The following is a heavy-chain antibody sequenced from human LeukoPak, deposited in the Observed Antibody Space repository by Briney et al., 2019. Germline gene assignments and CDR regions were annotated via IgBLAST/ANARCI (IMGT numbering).Heavy chain of an antibody. D-gene: IGHD3-9*01. CDR2: IIPIFGTA. J-gene: IGHJ4*02. CDR1: GGTFSSYA. V-gene: IGHV1-69*01. CDR3: ARATGGLRYFDWLFDY. Sequence: ASVKGSCKASGGTFSSYAISWVRQAPGQGLEWMGGIIPIFGTANYAQKFQGRVTITADESTSTAYMELSSLRSEDTAVYYCARATGGLRYFDWLFDYWGQGTLVTVSS.